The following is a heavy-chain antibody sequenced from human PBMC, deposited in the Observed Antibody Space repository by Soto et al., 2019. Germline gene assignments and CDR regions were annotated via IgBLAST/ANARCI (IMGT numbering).Heavy chain of an antibody. D-gene: IGHD4-17*01. Sequence: GSLRLSCAASGFTFSSYGMHWVRQAPGKGLGWVAVISSDGSEKYYLDSVRDRFTISRDNSKNTLYLQMNNLRPEDTAMYYCANSWTTLTTGFDFWGQGALVTVSS. V-gene: IGHV3-30*18. CDR2: ISSDGSEK. J-gene: IGHJ4*02. CDR1: GFTFSSYG. CDR3: ANSWTTLTTGFDF.